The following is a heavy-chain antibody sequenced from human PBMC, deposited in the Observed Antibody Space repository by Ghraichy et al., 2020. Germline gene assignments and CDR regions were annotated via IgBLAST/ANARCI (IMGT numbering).Heavy chain of an antibody. J-gene: IGHJ4*02. Sequence: GGSLRLSCAASGFTFSSYGMSWVRQAPGKGLEWVSRISGSGGSTDYADSVKGRFTISRDNSKNTLYLQMESLRPEDTAVYYCANPTGGLSSFDYWGQGTLVTVSS. V-gene: IGHV3-23*01. CDR1: GFTFSSYG. CDR3: ANPTGGLSSFDY. D-gene: IGHD4-11*01. CDR2: ISGSGGST.